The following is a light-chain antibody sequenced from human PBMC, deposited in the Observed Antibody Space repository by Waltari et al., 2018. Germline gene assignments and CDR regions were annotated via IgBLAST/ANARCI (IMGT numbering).Light chain of an antibody. CDR1: GSNIGAGYD. CDR2: GGT. V-gene: IGLV1-40*01. J-gene: IGLJ2*01. CDR3: QSYDPSLSVV. Sequence: QSVLTQPPSVSGAPGQTVTISCTGSGSNIGAGYDVHWYQQRPGEAPKLLIYGGTPGPLGVPDGFSGCQSGTSASLAIRGLQAEDEADYYCQSYDPSLSVVFGGGTKLTVV.